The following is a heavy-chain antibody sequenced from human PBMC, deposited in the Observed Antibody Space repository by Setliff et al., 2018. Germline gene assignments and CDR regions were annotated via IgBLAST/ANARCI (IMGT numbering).Heavy chain of an antibody. CDR1: GFTFDDYG. V-gene: IGHV3-30*03. CDR3: ASYCSSTSCPFDY. Sequence: GGSLRLSCAASGFTFDDYGMSWVRQAPGKGLEWVAVVSHEGSTKYYADSVKGRFTISRDNSKNTLYLQMNSLRAEDTAVYYCASYCSSTSCPFDYWGQGTLVTVSS. J-gene: IGHJ4*02. CDR2: VSHEGSTK. D-gene: IGHD2-2*01.